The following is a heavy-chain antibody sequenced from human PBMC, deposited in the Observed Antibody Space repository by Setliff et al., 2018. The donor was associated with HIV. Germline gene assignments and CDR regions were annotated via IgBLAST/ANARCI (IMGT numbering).Heavy chain of an antibody. CDR2: INHSGRT. CDR1: GGSISSYY. V-gene: IGHV4-59*01. D-gene: IGHD1-1*01. J-gene: IGHJ4*02. CDR3: ARAEGDAYNSLPYFDS. Sequence: SETLSLTCTVSGGSISSYYWSWVRQPPGKGLEWIGEINHSGRTIQSPSLGSRVTISIDTSKNQFSLHLTSVTAADTAVYYCARAEGDAYNSLPYFDSWGPGALVTVSS.